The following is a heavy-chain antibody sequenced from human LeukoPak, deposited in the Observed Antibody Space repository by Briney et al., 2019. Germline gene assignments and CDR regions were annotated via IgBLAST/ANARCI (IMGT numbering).Heavy chain of an antibody. V-gene: IGHV3-21*01. CDR3: AREWTSTVVFDY. D-gene: IGHD4-23*01. CDR2: ISSSSSYI. Sequence: GGSLRLSCAASGFTFRSYSMNWVRQAPGKGLEWVSSISSSSSYIHYADPVKGRFTISRDNAKNSLYLQMNSLRAEDTAVYYCAREWTSTVVFDYWGQGTLVTVSS. J-gene: IGHJ4*02. CDR1: GFTFRSYS.